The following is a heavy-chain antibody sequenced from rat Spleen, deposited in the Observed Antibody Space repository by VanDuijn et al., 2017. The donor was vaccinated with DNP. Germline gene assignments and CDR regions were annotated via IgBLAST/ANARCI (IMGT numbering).Heavy chain of an antibody. CDR3: ARWGYTPDYAMDA. CDR2: IWSGGSI. D-gene: IGHD1-6*01. Sequence: QVQLKESGPGLVQPSQTLSLTCTVSGFSLTSSGVHWVRQPPGKGLEWIGAIWSGGSIDYNSLLKSRLSISRDASKSQVLLKMNSLQSEDTAMYFCARWGYTPDYAMDAWGQGTSVTVSS. V-gene: IGHV2-16*01. CDR1: GFSLTSSG. J-gene: IGHJ4*01.